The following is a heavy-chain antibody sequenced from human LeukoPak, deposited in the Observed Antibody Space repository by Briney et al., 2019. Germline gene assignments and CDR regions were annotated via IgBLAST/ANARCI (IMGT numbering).Heavy chain of an antibody. CDR2: IYYGEST. Sequence: SETLSLTCTVSGGSLTSLNWSWLRQLPGKGLEWIGYIYYGESTNYNPSLESRVTISVDTSKNQLSLRLTSVTAADTAVYYCARDWNPLQGHAAFDIWGQGTMVSVSS. CDR1: GGSLTSLN. CDR3: ARDWNPLQGHAAFDI. V-gene: IGHV4-59*01. D-gene: IGHD1-1*01. J-gene: IGHJ3*02.